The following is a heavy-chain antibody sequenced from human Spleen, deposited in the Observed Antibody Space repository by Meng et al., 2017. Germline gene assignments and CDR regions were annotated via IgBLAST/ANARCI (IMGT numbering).Heavy chain of an antibody. CDR3: ARTIHGTGNYRDEAFDI. D-gene: IGHD1-7*01. CDR1: GDSISTSTYY. CDR2: IHYSGST. V-gene: IGHV4-39*07. Sequence: SETLSLTCTASGDSISTSTYYWGWVRQPPGRGLEWIGSIHYSGSTYYNPSLKSRVTISVDTSKNQFSLKLSSVTAADTAVYHCARTIHGTGNYRDEAFDIWGQGTMVTVSS. J-gene: IGHJ3*02.